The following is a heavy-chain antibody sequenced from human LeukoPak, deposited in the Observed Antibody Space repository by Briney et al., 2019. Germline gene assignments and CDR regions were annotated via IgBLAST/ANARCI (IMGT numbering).Heavy chain of an antibody. J-gene: IGHJ4*02. Sequence: SETLSLTCTVSGGSISSYYWSWIRQPAGKGLEWIGRIYTSGSTNYNPSLKSRVTMSVDTSKNRFSLKLSSVTAADTAVYYCARDLLTYYYDSSGYYLDYWGQGTLVTVSS. CDR1: GGSISSYY. D-gene: IGHD3-22*01. CDR3: ARDLLTYYYDSSGYYLDY. CDR2: IYTSGST. V-gene: IGHV4-4*07.